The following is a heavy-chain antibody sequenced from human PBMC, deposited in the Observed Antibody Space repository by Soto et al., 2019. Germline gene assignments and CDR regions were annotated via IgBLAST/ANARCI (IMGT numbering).Heavy chain of an antibody. J-gene: IGHJ4*02. D-gene: IGHD2-2*02. V-gene: IGHV1-3*01. CDR3: AKSATVPAAIAY. Sequence: QVQLVQSGAEVKKPGASVKVSCKASGYTFTSYAMHWVRQAPGQRLEWMGWINAGNGNTKYSQKFQGRVTITRDTSASTSYMELSSLRSEDTAVYYCAKSATVPAAIAYWGQGTLVTVSS. CDR2: INAGNGNT. CDR1: GYTFTSYA.